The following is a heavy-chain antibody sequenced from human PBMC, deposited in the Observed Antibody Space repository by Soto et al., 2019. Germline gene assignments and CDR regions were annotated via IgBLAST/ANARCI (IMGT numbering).Heavy chain of an antibody. Sequence: ASVKVSCKASGYTFTSYYMHWVRQAPGQGLEWMGIINPSGGSTSYAQKFQGRVTMTRDTSTSTVYMELSSLRSEDTAVYYCARDVTTCGGDCPPLWYFDRWGRGTLVTLSS. CDR1: GYTFTSYY. CDR2: INPSGGST. V-gene: IGHV1-46*01. D-gene: IGHD2-21*02. CDR3: ARDVTTCGGDCPPLWYFDR. J-gene: IGHJ2*01.